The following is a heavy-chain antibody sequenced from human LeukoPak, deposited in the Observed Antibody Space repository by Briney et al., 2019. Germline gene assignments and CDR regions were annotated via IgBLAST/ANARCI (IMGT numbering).Heavy chain of an antibody. CDR2: INYSGST. CDR1: GGSISSHY. V-gene: IGHV4-59*11. CDR3: AREEGSGWSRFDY. J-gene: IGHJ4*02. Sequence: SETLSLTCTVSGGSISSHYWSWIRQPPGKGLERIGYINYSGSTNYNPSLKSRVTISVDTSKNQFSLKLSSVTAADTAVYYCAREEGSGWSRFDYWGQGTLVTVSS. D-gene: IGHD6-19*01.